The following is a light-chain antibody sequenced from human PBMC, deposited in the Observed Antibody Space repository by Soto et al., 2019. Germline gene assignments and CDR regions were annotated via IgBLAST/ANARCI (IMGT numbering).Light chain of an antibody. V-gene: IGKV3-20*01. CDR2: GAS. CDR1: PSVSSSY. Sequence: EIVLTQSPGTLSFSPGERTTLSCRASPSVSSSYLAPYHHKPGQAPSLLIYGASSRATGIPDRFSGRGSWSDFKFAISALEADDFAVYYCEQYGSSPPSAFGQGIYVEIK. J-gene: IGKJ1*01. CDR3: EQYGSSPPSA.